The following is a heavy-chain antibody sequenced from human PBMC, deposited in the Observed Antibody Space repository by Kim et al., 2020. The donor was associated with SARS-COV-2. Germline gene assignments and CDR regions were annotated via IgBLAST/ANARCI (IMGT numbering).Heavy chain of an antibody. Sequence: GGSLRLSCAASGFTFSSYGMHWVRQAPGKGLEWVAVIWYDGSNKYYADSVKGRFTISRDNSKNTLYLQMNSLRAEDTAVYYCARERPTYCSGGSCYGETVDYWGQGTLVTVSS. V-gene: IGHV3-33*01. CDR1: GFTFSSYG. J-gene: IGHJ4*02. CDR2: IWYDGSNK. D-gene: IGHD2-15*01. CDR3: ARERPTYCSGGSCYGETVDY.